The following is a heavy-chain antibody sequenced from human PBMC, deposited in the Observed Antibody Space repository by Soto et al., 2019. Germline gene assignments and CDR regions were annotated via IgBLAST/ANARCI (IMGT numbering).Heavy chain of an antibody. V-gene: IGHV4-59*01. J-gene: IGHJ4*02. CDR1: GGSISSYY. D-gene: IGHD6-19*01. CDR2: IYYSGST. CDR3: ARWRYSSGWPIFDY. Sequence: PSETLSLTCTVSGGSISSYYWSWIRQPPGKGLEWIGYIYYSGSTNYNPSLKSRVTISVDTSKNQFSLKLSSVTAADTAVYYCARWRYSSGWPIFDYWGQGTLVTVSS.